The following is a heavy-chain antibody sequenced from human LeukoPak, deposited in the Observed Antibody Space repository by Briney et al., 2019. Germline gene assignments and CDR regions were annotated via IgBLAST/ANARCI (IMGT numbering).Heavy chain of an antibody. J-gene: IGHJ4*02. CDR3: AKGYSSGWYLGYFDY. V-gene: IGHV3-23*01. D-gene: IGHD6-19*01. Sequence: GGSLRLSCAASGFTFSSYAMSWVRRAPGKGLEWVSAISGSGGSTYYADSVKGRFTISRDNSKNTLYLQMNSLRAEDTAVYYCAKGYSSGWYLGYFDYWGQGTLVTVSS. CDR2: ISGSGGST. CDR1: GFTFSSYA.